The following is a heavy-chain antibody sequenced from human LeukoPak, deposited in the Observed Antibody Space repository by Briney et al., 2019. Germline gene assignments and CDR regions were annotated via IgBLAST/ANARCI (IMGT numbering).Heavy chain of an antibody. V-gene: IGHV3-49*04. Sequence: PGRSLRLSCTASGFTLCVYATSCVRPALGRGLERVGYIRSKAYSGTTEYSASVKGRFTISRDDDKSIAYLQMNSLKAEDTAVYYCTRGPRQLWLYDGMNVWGQGTTVTVSS. CDR3: TRGPRQLWLYDGMNV. CDR1: GFTLCVYA. D-gene: IGHD5-18*01. CDR2: IRSKAYSGTT. J-gene: IGHJ6*02.